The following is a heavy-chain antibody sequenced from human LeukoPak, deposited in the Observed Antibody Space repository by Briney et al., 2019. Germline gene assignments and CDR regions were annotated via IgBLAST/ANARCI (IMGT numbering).Heavy chain of an antibody. CDR1: GGSISSHY. D-gene: IGHD6-19*01. CDR3: ARGIAVAGTYYFDY. Sequence: SETLSLTCTVSGGSISSHYWSWIRQPPGKGLEWIGCIYYSGSTNYNPSLKSRVTISVDTSKNQFSLKLSSVTAADTAVYYCARGIAVAGTYYFDYWGQGTLVTVSS. J-gene: IGHJ4*02. CDR2: IYYSGST. V-gene: IGHV4-59*11.